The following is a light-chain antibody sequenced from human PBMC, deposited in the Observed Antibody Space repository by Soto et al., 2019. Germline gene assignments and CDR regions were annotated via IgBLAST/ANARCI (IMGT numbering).Light chain of an antibody. J-gene: IGLJ2*01. V-gene: IGLV2-11*01. CDR3: SSFAGSHVA. CDR1: SADVGGYNF. CDR2: DVS. Sequence: SALTQPRSVSGSPGESVTISCTGTSADVGGYNFVSWYQQHPGKAPKLMIYDVSNRPSGVPDRFSGSKSDNTASLTISGLQAEDEAVYYCSSFAGSHVAFGGGTKLTVL.